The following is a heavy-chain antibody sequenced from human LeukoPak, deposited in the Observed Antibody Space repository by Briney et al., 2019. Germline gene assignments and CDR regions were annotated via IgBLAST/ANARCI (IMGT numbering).Heavy chain of an antibody. CDR3: AKEYSSSWYHFDF. CDR1: GFTFSSYA. D-gene: IGHD6-13*01. Sequence: GGSLRLSCAASGFTFSSYAMSWVRQAPGKGLEWVSAISGSGGSTYYADSVKGRFTISRDNAKNTLYLQMNSLRAEDTAIYYCAKEYSSSWYHFDFWGQGTLVTVSS. CDR2: ISGSGGST. J-gene: IGHJ4*02. V-gene: IGHV3-23*01.